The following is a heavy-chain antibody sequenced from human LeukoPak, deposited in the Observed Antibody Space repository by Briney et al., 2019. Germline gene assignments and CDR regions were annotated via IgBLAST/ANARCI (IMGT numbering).Heavy chain of an antibody. CDR2: ISKSGDST. D-gene: IGHD6-19*01. Sequence: GGSLRLSCAASGFTFSSYAISWVRQAPGKGLEWVSAISKSGDSTYYADSVKGRFTISRDNSKNTIYLQMNSLRVEDTAVYYCAKLSGWTGWFFDYWGQGTVVTVSS. J-gene: IGHJ4*02. V-gene: IGHV3-23*01. CDR1: GFTFSSYA. CDR3: AKLSGWTGWFFDY.